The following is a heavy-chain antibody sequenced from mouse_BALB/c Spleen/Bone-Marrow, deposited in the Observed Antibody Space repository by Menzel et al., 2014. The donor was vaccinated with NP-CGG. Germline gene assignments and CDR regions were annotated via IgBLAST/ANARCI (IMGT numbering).Heavy chain of an antibody. D-gene: IGHD2-3*01. J-gene: IGHJ1*01. V-gene: IGHV1-9*01. CDR3: ARMIYWYLDV. Sequence: QVQLQQSGAELMKPGASVKISCMATGYTFINYWIEWVKQRPGDGLEWFWEILPVSGSTDYNENFKGKATFTADTSSNTAYMQLSSLTSADSALYYCARMIYWYLDVWGAGTTVTVSS. CDR1: GYTFINYW. CDR2: ILPVSGST.